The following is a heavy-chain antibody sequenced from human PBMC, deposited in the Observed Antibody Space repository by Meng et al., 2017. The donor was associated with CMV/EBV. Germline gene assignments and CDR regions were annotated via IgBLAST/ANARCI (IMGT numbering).Heavy chain of an antibody. CDR2: VYYSGST. D-gene: IGHD1-26*01. Sequence: SETLSLTCTVSGGSINSYYWSWIRQPPGKGLEWIGYVYYSGSTNYNPSLKSRVTMSVDTSKSQFSLRLSSVTPADTAVYHCATKEQSFAFDIWGQGTMVTVSS. V-gene: IGHV4-59*01. CDR1: GGSINSYY. CDR3: ATKEQSFAFDI. J-gene: IGHJ3*02.